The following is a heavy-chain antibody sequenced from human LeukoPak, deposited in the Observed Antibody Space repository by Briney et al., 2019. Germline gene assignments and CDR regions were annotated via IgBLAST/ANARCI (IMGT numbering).Heavy chain of an antibody. D-gene: IGHD3-10*01. CDR2: TISSSTI. Sequence: HSGGSLRLSCAASGFTFSTYSMNWVRQAPGRGLEWVSYTISSSTIYYADSVKGRFTISRDNAKNSLYLQMNSLRAEDTAVYYCAREAPRPEGRITMVQPYYFDYWGQGTLVTVSS. CDR3: AREAPRPEGRITMVQPYYFDY. V-gene: IGHV3-48*01. J-gene: IGHJ4*02. CDR1: GFTFSTYS.